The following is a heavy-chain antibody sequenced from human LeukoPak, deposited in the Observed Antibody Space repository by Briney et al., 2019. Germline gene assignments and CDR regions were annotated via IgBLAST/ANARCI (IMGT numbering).Heavy chain of an antibody. Sequence: GGSLRLSCAASGFTFSDYYMSWIRQAPGKGLEWVSYITSGGSTTYYADSVRGRFTISRDNAKNSLYLQMNGLRAIDTSVYYCARTPYQLLYLFDYWGQGTLVTVSS. CDR3: ARTPYQLLYLFDY. J-gene: IGHJ4*02. D-gene: IGHD2-2*02. V-gene: IGHV3-11*04. CDR2: ITSGGSTT. CDR1: GFTFSDYY.